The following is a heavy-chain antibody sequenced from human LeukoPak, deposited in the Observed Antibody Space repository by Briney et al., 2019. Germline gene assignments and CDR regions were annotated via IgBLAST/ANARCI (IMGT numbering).Heavy chain of an antibody. CDR3: ARKDYGSGSFSRSFDS. V-gene: IGHV4-4*02. Sequence: SGTLSLTCDVSGASISNSDWWGWVRQAPGKGLEWIGEIYHSGSTNYNPSLKSRVTISVDKSKNQFSLKLNSVTAADTAVYYCARKDYGSGSFSRSFDSWGQGTLVTVSS. CDR2: IYHSGST. CDR1: GASISNSDW. J-gene: IGHJ4*02. D-gene: IGHD3-10*01.